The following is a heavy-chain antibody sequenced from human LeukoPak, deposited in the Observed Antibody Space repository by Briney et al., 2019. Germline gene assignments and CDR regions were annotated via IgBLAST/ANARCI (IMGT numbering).Heavy chain of an antibody. CDR3: ARVTGYTIEDYFDY. CDR2: IYYSGSA. V-gene: IGHV4-59*01. Sequence: SETLSLTCTVSGGSISSDQWSWIRQPPGKGLEWIGNIYYSGSANYNPSLQSRVIISVDTSKNQFSLNLSPVLAADTAVYYCARVTGYTIEDYFDYWGQGTLVTVSS. D-gene: IGHD3-9*01. CDR1: GGSISSDQ. J-gene: IGHJ4*02.